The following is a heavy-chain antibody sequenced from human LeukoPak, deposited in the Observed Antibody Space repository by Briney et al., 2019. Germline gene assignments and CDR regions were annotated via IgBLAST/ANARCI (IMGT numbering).Heavy chain of an antibody. Sequence: KTSETLSLTCSVSGGSISSRSYYWGWIRQPPGKGLEWIGEINHSGSTNYNPSLKSRVTISVDRSKNQFSLKLRSATAPDTAVYYCARVGQQLVYWYFDLWGRGTLVTVSS. CDR1: GGSISSRSYY. CDR2: INHSGST. D-gene: IGHD6-6*01. CDR3: ARVGQQLVYWYFDL. J-gene: IGHJ2*01. V-gene: IGHV4-39*07.